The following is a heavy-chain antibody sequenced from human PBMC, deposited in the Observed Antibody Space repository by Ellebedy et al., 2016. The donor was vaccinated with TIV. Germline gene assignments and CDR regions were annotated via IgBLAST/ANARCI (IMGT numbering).Heavy chain of an antibody. D-gene: IGHD2-15*01. CDR1: GFTFSSYD. J-gene: IGHJ4*02. V-gene: IGHV3-48*04. CDR2: ISSSGSSM. CDR3: ARGDGGSYL. Sequence: PGGSLRLSCAGSGFTFSSYDMSWVRQAPGTGLEWLSSISSSGSSMHYADSVKGRFTISRDNANNSLYLQMNSLRAEDTAVSYCARGDGGSYLWGQGTQVTVSS.